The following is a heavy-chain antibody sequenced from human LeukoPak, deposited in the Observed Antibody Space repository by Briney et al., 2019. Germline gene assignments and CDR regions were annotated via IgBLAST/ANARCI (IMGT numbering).Heavy chain of an antibody. CDR2: ISGSGGST. J-gene: IGHJ3*01. V-gene: IGHV3-23*01. CDR3: AKRIPYSFGYWD. CDR1: GFTFSSYA. Sequence: QSGGSLRLSCAASGFTFSSYAMSWVRQAPGKGLEWVSTISGSGGSTYYADSVKGRFTISRDNSKNTLYLQMNSLRAEDTALYYCAKRIPYSFGYWDWGQGTMVTVSS. D-gene: IGHD5-18*01.